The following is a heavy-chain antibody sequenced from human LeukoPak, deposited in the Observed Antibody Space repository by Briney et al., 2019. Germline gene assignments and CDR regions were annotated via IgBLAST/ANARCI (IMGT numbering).Heavy chain of an antibody. CDR2: ISGSGGST. V-gene: IGHV3-23*01. D-gene: IGHD3-22*01. Sequence: GGSLRLSCAASGFTFSSYAMSWVRQAPGKGLEWVSAISGSGGSTYYADSVKGRFTISRDNSKNTLYLQMNSLRAEDTAVYYCAKDGGEYYYDSSGYLVRSYYFDYWGQGTLVTVSS. CDR3: AKDGGEYYYDSSGYLVRSYYFDY. J-gene: IGHJ4*02. CDR1: GFTFSSYA.